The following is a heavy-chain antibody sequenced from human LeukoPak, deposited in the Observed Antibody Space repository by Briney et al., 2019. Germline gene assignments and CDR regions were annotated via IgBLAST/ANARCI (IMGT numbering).Heavy chain of an antibody. CDR3: ARGPKIGRSSSSFDY. CDR2: INHSGST. CDR1: GGSFSGYY. D-gene: IGHD6-6*01. Sequence: PSETLSLTCAVYGGSFSGYYCSWIRQPPGKGLEWIGEINHSGSTNYNPSLKSRVTISVDTSKNQFSLKLSSVTAADTAVYYCARGPKIGRSSSSFDYWGQGTLVTVSS. J-gene: IGHJ4*02. V-gene: IGHV4-34*01.